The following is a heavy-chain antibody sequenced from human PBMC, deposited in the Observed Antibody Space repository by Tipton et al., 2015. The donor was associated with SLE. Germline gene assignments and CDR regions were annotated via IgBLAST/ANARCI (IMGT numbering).Heavy chain of an antibody. V-gene: IGHV4-39*07. CDR1: GGSISSSSYY. CDR2: IYYSGST. CDR3: ARWTYYYDSSGGPYFDY. J-gene: IGHJ4*02. D-gene: IGHD3-22*01. Sequence: LRLSCTVSGGSISSSSYYWGWIRQPPGKGLEWIGSIYYSGSTYYNPSLKSRVTISVDTSKNQFSLKLSSVTAADTAVYYCARWTYYYDSSGGPYFDYWGQGTLVTVSS.